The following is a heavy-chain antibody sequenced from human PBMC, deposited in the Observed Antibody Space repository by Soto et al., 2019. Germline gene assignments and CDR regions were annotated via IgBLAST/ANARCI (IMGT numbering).Heavy chain of an antibody. D-gene: IGHD6-13*01. CDR1: GGSFSGYI. Sequence: SETLSLTCAVQGGSFSGYIWTWIRQPPGKGLQWIGQINHSGSTYYNPSLKSRVTISVDRSKNQFSLKLSSVTAADTAVYYCAREAGEVAAGTFDYWGQGTLVTVSS. CDR3: AREAGEVAAGTFDY. CDR2: INHSGST. J-gene: IGHJ4*02. V-gene: IGHV4-34*01.